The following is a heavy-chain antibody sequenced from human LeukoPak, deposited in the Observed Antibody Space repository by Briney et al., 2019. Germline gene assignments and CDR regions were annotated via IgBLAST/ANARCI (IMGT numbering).Heavy chain of an antibody. Sequence: PGGSLRLSCAASGFTLSSNAMSWVRQAPGKGLEWVSAISGSGPNTYYADSVKGRFTISSDNSKNTLYLQMNSLRAEDTALYYCAKTGGSGWFSDYWGQGTLVTVSS. CDR3: AKTGGSGWFSDY. J-gene: IGHJ4*02. CDR1: GFTLSSNA. CDR2: ISGSGPNT. D-gene: IGHD6-19*01. V-gene: IGHV3-23*01.